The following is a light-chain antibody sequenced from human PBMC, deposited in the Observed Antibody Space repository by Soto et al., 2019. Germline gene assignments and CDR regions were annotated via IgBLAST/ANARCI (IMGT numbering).Light chain of an antibody. V-gene: IGKV1-5*03. J-gene: IGKJ1*01. Sequence: DIPMTQSPSTLSASVGDRVTITCRASQSISSWLAWYQQKPGKAPKLLIYKASSIESGVPSRFSGSGSGTTFTLTISSLQPDDFATYYCQQYNSFPTFGQGTKVAIK. CDR2: KAS. CDR3: QQYNSFPT. CDR1: QSISSW.